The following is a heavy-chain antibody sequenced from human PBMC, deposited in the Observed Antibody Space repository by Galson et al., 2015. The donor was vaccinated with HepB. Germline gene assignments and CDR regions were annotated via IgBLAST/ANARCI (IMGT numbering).Heavy chain of an antibody. J-gene: IGHJ6*02. V-gene: IGHV3-23*01. CDR2: ISGSGGST. D-gene: IGHD4-17*01. CDR1: GFTFSSYA. CDR3: AKGADGDYGYDYYGMDV. Sequence: SLRLSCAASGFTFSSYAMSWVRQAPGKGLEWVSAISGSGGSTYYADSVKGRFTISRDNSKNTLYLQMNSLRAEDTAVYYCAKGADGDYGYDYYGMDVWGQGTTVTVSS.